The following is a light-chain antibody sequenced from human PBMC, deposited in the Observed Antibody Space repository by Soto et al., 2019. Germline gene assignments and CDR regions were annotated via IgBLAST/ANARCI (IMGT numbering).Light chain of an antibody. Sequence: EMVLTQAPGTLSLSPGQRATLSCRASQSVTSSYLAWYQQKPGQAPRLLIYGASNRATGIPDRFSGSGSGTDFTLTISRLGPEDLAVYYCQQYGSSPLSFGGGTKVDIK. CDR3: QQYGSSPLS. V-gene: IGKV3-20*01. J-gene: IGKJ4*01. CDR2: GAS. CDR1: QSVTSSY.